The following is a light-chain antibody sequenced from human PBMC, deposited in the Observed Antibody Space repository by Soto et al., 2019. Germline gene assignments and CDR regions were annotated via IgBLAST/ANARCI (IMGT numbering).Light chain of an antibody. Sequence: EIVMTQSPATLSVSPGERATLSCRASQSVSSNLAWYQQKPGQAPRLLIYGASTRATGIPARFSGSRSGTEFTLTISSMQSADFSVYYCQRYNNWPWTFGQGNKVEIK. J-gene: IGKJ1*01. V-gene: IGKV3-15*01. CDR2: GAS. CDR3: QRYNNWPWT. CDR1: QSVSSN.